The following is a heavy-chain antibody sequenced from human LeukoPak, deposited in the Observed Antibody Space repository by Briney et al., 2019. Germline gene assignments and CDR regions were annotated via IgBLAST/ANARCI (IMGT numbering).Heavy chain of an antibody. CDR1: GGTFSSYA. D-gene: IGHD3-10*01. CDR3: ARGPWFGDEGYYYYYYMDV. Sequence: GASVKVSCKASGGTFSSYAINWVRQATGQGLEWMGWMNPNSGNTGYAQKFQGRVTMTRNTSISTAYMELSSLRSEDTAVYYCARGPWFGDEGYYYYYYMDVWGKGTTVTVSS. J-gene: IGHJ6*03. V-gene: IGHV1-8*02. CDR2: MNPNSGNT.